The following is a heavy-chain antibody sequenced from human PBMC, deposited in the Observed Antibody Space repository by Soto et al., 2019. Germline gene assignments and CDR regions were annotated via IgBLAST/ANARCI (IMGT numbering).Heavy chain of an antibody. CDR2: MGYNGFT. Sequence: QVQLQESGPGLVKPSETLSLTCTISGGPMNNYYCSWFRQPRGQGLEGMGYMGYNGFTRYNPSLRSRVAISLAPARNQCSLNLSSVTAADTALYYCAGQGFGELHGLVDVWGQGITVTVSS. CDR3: AGQGFGELHGLVDV. J-gene: IGHJ6*02. D-gene: IGHD3-10*01. CDR1: GGPMNNYY. V-gene: IGHV4-59*08.